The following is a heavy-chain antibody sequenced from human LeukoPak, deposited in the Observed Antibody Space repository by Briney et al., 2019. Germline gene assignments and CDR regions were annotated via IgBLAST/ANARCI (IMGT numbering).Heavy chain of an antibody. Sequence: PGGSLRLSCAASGFTFSSYWMHWVRQAPGKGLVWVSRINSDGSSTSYADSVKGRFTISRDNAKNTLYLQMNSLRAEDSGVYYCARDWSDLYGSGRPIDCWGQGTLVTVSS. V-gene: IGHV3-74*01. D-gene: IGHD3-10*01. CDR1: GFTFSSYW. CDR2: INSDGSST. CDR3: ARDWSDLYGSGRPIDC. J-gene: IGHJ4*02.